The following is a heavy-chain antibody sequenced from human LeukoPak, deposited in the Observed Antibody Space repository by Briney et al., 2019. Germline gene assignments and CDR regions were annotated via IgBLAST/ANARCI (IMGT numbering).Heavy chain of an antibody. Sequence: SETLSLTCTVSGGSVSSGSYYWSWIRQPPGKGLEWIGYIYYSGSTNYNPSLKSRVTISVDTSKNQFSLKLSSVTAADTAVYYCARDSGYEGYYWGQGTLGTVSS. V-gene: IGHV4-61*01. CDR3: ARDSGYEGYY. J-gene: IGHJ4*02. CDR2: IYYSGST. D-gene: IGHD5-12*01. CDR1: GGSVSSGSYY.